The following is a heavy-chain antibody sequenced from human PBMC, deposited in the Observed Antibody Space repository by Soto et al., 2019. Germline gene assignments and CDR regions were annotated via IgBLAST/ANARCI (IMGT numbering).Heavy chain of an antibody. J-gene: IGHJ4*02. V-gene: IGHV1-18*01. CDR3: ARSDRYSRNWYNFHY. D-gene: IGHD6-13*01. CDR2: ISAYNGNT. Sequence: QVQLVQSGAEVKKPGASVKVSCKASGYTFTSYGISWVRQAPGQGLEWMRWISAYNGNTNYAQKLQGRVTMTTDTSTSTDYMELSSLRSDDTAVYYCARSDRYSRNWYNFHYWGQGTMVTISS. CDR1: GYTFTSYG.